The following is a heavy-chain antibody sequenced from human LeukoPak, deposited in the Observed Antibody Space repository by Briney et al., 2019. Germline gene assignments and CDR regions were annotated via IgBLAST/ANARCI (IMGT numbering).Heavy chain of an antibody. V-gene: IGHV3-23*01. J-gene: IGHJ6*02. CDR2: ISGNGYTT. D-gene: IGHD3-3*01. CDR1: GFTFSSYA. CDR3: AKDSTTSGSYYGMDV. Sequence: PGGSLRLSCAASGFTFSSYAMTWVRQAPGTGLEWVSSISGNGYTTYYTADVEGRFTISRENTRNTLYLQMNSLRAEDTAVYYCAKDSTTSGSYYGMDVWGQGTTVTVSS.